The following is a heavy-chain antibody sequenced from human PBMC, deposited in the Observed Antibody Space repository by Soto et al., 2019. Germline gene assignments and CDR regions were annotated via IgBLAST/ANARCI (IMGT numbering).Heavy chain of an antibody. V-gene: IGHV4-31*03. Sequence: PSETLSLTCTVSGGSISSGGYYWSWIRQHPGKGLEWIGYIYYSGSTYYNPSLKSRVTISVDTSKNQFSLKLSSVTAADTAVYYCARVPSGITMIVVAPGLGYFDLWGRGTLVTVSS. CDR1: GGSISSGGYY. CDR3: ARVPSGITMIVVAPGLGYFDL. D-gene: IGHD3-22*01. CDR2: IYYSGST. J-gene: IGHJ2*01.